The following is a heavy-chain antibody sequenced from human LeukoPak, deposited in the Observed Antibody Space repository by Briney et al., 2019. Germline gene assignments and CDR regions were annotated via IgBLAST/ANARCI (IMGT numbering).Heavy chain of an antibody. Sequence: GESLKISCKGSGYSFTSYWIGWVRQMPGKGLEWMGIIYPGDSDTRYSPSFQGQVTISADKSISTAYLQWSSLKASDTAMYYCARHKVVTDPRYNWNGDLRYYYYGMDVWGQGTTVTVSS. CDR1: GYSFTSYW. J-gene: IGHJ6*02. CDR3: ARHKVVTDPRYNWNGDLRYYYYGMDV. CDR2: IYPGDSDT. V-gene: IGHV5-51*01. D-gene: IGHD1-20*01.